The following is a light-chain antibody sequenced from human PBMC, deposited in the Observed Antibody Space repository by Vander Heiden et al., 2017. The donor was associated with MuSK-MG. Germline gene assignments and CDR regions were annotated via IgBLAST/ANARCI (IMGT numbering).Light chain of an antibody. CDR3: HQDDSIRLT. CDR1: QSVLYSSNNKNY. J-gene: IGKJ4*01. Sequence: DIVMTQSPDSLAVSLGERATIKCKSSQSVLYSSNNKNYLAWYQQKPGQPPKLLIYWASTRESGVPDRFSGSGSGTDFTLTIISLQAEDVAVYYCHQDDSIRLTFGAGTKVEIK. V-gene: IGKV4-1*01. CDR2: WAS.